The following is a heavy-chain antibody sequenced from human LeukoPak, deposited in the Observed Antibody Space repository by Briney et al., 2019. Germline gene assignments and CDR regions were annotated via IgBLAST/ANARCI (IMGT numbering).Heavy chain of an antibody. V-gene: IGHV3-74*01. CDR3: VRGGESTWS. D-gene: IGHD2-15*01. CDR2: INNDGSGA. J-gene: IGHJ5*02. Sequence: GGSLRLSCAASGFTFSSYWMHWVRQAPGKGPVWVSRINNDGSGATYADSVKGRFTISRDDAKNTLYLQMNSLRAEDTAVYYCVRGGESTWSWGQGTLVTVSS. CDR1: GFTFSSYW.